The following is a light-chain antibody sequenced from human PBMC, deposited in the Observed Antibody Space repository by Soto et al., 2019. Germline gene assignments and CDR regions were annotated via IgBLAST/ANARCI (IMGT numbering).Light chain of an antibody. V-gene: IGLV1-40*01. Sequence: QSVLTQPPSVSGAPGQRVTISCTGSSSNIGAGYDVHWYQQLPGTAPKLLIYVHSNRPSGVPDRFSGSKSGTSASLAITGLQAEDEADYYCQSYDSSLSPVVFGGGTKLTVL. CDR2: VHS. J-gene: IGLJ2*01. CDR3: QSYDSSLSPVV. CDR1: SSNIGAGYD.